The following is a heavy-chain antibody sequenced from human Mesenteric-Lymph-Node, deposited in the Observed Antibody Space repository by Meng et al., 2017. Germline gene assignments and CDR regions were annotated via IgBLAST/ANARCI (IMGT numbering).Heavy chain of an antibody. CDR2: ISSSGTTI. V-gene: IGHV3-48*03. CDR3: ARDHEYWAFDI. D-gene: IGHD2/OR15-2a*01. J-gene: IGHJ3*02. Sequence: GESLKISCAASGFTFSTYEMNWVRQAPGKGLEWVSYISSSGTTIYYADSVKGRSTVSRDNAKNSLYLQMNSLRAEDTAVYYCARDHEYWAFDIWGQGTMVTVSS. CDR1: GFTFSTYE.